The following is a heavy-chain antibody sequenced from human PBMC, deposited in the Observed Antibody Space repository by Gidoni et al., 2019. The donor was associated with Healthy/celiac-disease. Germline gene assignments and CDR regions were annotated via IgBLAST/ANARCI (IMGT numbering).Heavy chain of an antibody. CDR3: ARRPTVTKPFDY. J-gene: IGHJ4*02. D-gene: IGHD4-17*01. CDR2: ISYDGSNK. CDR1: GFPFSSYA. Sequence: QVQLVESGGGVVQPGRSLRLSCAASGFPFSSYAMHWVRQAPGKGLEWVAVISYDGSNKYYADSVKGRFTISRDNSKNTLYLQMNSLRAEDTAVYYCARRPTVTKPFDYWGQGTLVTVSS. V-gene: IGHV3-30-3*01.